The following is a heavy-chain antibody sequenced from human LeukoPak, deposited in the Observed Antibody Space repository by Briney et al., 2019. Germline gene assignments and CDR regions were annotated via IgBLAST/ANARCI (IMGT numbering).Heavy chain of an antibody. D-gene: IGHD2-2*01. CDR3: AKNAPYYFDY. J-gene: IGHJ4*02. CDR2: IASGGAT. V-gene: IGHV3-23*01. Sequence: PGGSLRLSCAASGFTFGSNGMTWVRQAPGKGLECVAAIASGGATYHADSVKGRFSISRDNSKNTLYLQMNSLRAEDTAIYYCAKNAPYYFDYWGQGTLVTVSS. CDR1: GFTFGSNG.